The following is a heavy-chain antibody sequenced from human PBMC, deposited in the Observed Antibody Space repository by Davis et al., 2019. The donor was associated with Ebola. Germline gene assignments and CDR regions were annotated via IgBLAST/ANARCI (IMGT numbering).Heavy chain of an antibody. J-gene: IGHJ4*02. CDR1: GFTFSSYA. CDR3: ASSFLWFGDYLGY. Sequence: PGGSLRLSCAASGFTFSSYAMHWVRQAPGKGLEWVAVISYDGSNKYYADSVKGRFTISRDNSKNTLYLQMNSLRAEDTAVYYCASSFLWFGDYLGYWGQGTLVTVSS. D-gene: IGHD3-10*01. V-gene: IGHV3-30-3*01. CDR2: ISYDGSNK.